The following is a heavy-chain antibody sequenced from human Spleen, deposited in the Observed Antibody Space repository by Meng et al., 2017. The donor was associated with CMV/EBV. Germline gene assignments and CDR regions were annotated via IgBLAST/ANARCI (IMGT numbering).Heavy chain of an antibody. J-gene: IGHJ4*02. CDR1: EYSFTSYG. D-gene: IGHD3-3*01. CDR3: ARSITIFQIDF. Sequence: YCKTSEYSFTSYGITWVRQAPGQGLEWMGWINTYNGNTNYAQNLQGRVTMSKDTSTRTAYMELRSLRSDDTAVYYCARSITIFQIDFWGQGTLVTVSS. V-gene: IGHV1-18*01. CDR2: INTYNGNT.